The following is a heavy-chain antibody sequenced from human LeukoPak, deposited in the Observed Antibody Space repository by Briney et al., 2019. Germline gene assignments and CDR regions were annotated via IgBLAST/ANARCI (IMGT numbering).Heavy chain of an antibody. D-gene: IGHD4-23*01. J-gene: IGHJ4*02. CDR3: ARGAVAFDY. V-gene: IGHV3-30-3*01. CDR1: GFTFSSYA. CDR2: ISYDGSTK. Sequence: GRSLRLSCAASGFTFSSYAMHWVRQAPGKGLDWVSVISYDGSTKYYADSVKGRFTISRDNSKNTLFLQVNSLRSEDTGVYYCARGAVAFDYWGQGTLVTVSS.